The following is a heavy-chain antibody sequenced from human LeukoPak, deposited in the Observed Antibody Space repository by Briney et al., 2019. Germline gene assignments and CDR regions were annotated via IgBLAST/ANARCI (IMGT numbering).Heavy chain of an antibody. CDR1: GFTVSSNS. Sequence: GGSLRLSCTVSGFTVSSNSMSWVRQAPGKGLEWVSFIYSGGNTHYSDSMKGRFTISRDNSKNTLYLQMNSLRAEDTAVYYCARRAGEYSHPYDYWGQGTLVTVSS. V-gene: IGHV3-53*01. CDR2: IYSGGNT. J-gene: IGHJ4*02. CDR3: ARRAGEYSHPYDY. D-gene: IGHD4-17*01.